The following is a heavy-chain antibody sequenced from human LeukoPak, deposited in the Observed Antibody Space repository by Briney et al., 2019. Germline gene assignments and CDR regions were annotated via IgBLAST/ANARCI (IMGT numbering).Heavy chain of an antibody. J-gene: IGHJ4*02. V-gene: IGHV3-30*04. D-gene: IGHD6-19*01. CDR1: GFTFSDYA. CDR2: ISYDGGNK. CDR3: ARDHTNGWLRGFDY. Sequence: GRSLRLSCAASGFTFSDYAMHWVRQAPGKGLEWVAVISYDGGNKYYADSVKGRFTISRDNSKNTLYLQVNSLGAEDTAVYYCARDHTNGWLRGFDYWGQGTLVTVSS.